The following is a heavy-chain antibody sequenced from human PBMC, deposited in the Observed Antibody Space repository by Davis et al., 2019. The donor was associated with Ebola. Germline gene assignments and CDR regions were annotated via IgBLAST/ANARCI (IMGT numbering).Heavy chain of an antibody. D-gene: IGHD3-10*01. CDR3: ATGAYYGSGYYFDY. V-gene: IGHV4-59*06. CDR1: GGSISSYY. CDR2: ISYSGNT. Sequence: SETLSLTCTVSGGSISSYYWSWIRQPPGKGLEWIGYISYSGNTYYNPSLKSRLTISVDTSENHFALKLSSVTAADTAVYYCATGAYYGSGYYFDYWGQGTLVTVSS. J-gene: IGHJ4*02.